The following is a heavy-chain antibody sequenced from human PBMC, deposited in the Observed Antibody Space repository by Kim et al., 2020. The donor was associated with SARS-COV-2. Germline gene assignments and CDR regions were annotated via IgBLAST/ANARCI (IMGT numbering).Heavy chain of an antibody. Sequence: SETLSLTCTVSGGSISSYYWSWIRQPPGKGLEWIGYIYYSGSTNYNPSLKSRVTISVDTSKNQFSLKLSSVTAADTAVYYWARLIERYCSGGSCYGAGWFDPWGQGTLVTVSS. V-gene: IGHV4-59*08. CDR1: GGSISSYY. CDR2: IYYSGST. CDR3: ARLIERYCSGGSCYGAGWFDP. D-gene: IGHD2-15*01. J-gene: IGHJ5*02.